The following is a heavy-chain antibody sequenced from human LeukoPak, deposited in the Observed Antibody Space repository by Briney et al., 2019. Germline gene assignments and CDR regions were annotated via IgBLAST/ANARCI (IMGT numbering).Heavy chain of an antibody. V-gene: IGHV3-23*01. Sequence: PGGSLRLSCAASGFNFSNYAMSWVRQAPGKGLEWVSTFSGSGGRIYYSESVKGRFTISNDNCTNTLYLHMNSLRAEDTAVYHCAKAGFLSKLPDIRTSGLSYFDYWGQGTLVSVSS. J-gene: IGHJ4*02. CDR1: GFNFSNYA. D-gene: IGHD2-15*01. CDR2: FSGSGGRI. CDR3: AKAGFLSKLPDIRTSGLSYFDY.